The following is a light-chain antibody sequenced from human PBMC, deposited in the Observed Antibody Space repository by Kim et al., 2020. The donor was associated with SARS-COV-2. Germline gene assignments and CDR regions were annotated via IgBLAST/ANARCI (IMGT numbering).Light chain of an antibody. V-gene: IGKV3-11*01. Sequence: EIVLTQSPATLSLSPGERATLSCRASQSVSTYLAWYQHKPGQPPRLLIYDASNRATGIPARFSGSGSGTDFTLTISSLEPEDFAVYYCQHCNNWPLTFGGGTKVDIK. CDR1: QSVSTY. CDR2: DAS. J-gene: IGKJ4*01. CDR3: QHCNNWPLT.